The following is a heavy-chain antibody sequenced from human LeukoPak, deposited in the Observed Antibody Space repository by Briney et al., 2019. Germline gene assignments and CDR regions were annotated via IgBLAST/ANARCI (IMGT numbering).Heavy chain of an antibody. V-gene: IGHV4-34*01. J-gene: IGHJ4*02. CDR2: INHSGTT. Sequence: PSETLSLTCAVYGGSFSGYSWSWIRQPPGKGLEWVGEINHSGTTNYSPSLKSRVTISVDTSKNQFSLKLSSVTAADTAVYYCARASKNGDYLFGKYFDYWGQGTLVTVSS. CDR1: GGSFSGYS. D-gene: IGHD4-17*01. CDR3: ARASKNGDYLFGKYFDY.